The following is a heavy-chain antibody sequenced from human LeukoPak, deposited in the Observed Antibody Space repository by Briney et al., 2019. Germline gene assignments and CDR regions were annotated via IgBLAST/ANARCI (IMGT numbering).Heavy chain of an antibody. CDR3: ARDYRHIAAFPDAFDI. V-gene: IGHV4-39*07. Sequence: SETLSLTCTVSGGSIGSTNYYWGWIRQPPGKGLEWFANIYYSGSTYYNPSLKSRVTISVDTSKNQFSLKLSSVTAADTAVYYCARDYRHIAAFPDAFDIWGQGTMVTVSS. D-gene: IGHD6-13*01. CDR1: GGSIGSTNYY. CDR2: IYYSGST. J-gene: IGHJ3*02.